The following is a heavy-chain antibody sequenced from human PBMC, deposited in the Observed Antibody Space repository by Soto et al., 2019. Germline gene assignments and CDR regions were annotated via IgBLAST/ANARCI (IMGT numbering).Heavy chain of an antibody. D-gene: IGHD3-22*01. CDR2: IIPILGIA. Sequence: QVQLVQSGAEVKKPGSSVKVSCKASGGTFSSYTISWVRQAPGHGLEWMGRIIPILGIANSAQKFQGRVTITADKSTSTAYMGLSSRRSEATAVYDCARGDSSGYSATGYWGQVTLVTVSS. V-gene: IGHV1-69*02. CDR3: ARGDSSGYSATGY. CDR1: GGTFSSYT. J-gene: IGHJ4*02.